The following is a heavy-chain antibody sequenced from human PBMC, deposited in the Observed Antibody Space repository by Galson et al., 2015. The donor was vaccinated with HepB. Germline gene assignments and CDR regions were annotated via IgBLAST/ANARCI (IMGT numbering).Heavy chain of an antibody. CDR2: IDTAGDT. V-gene: IGHV3-13*01. CDR3: ARGYCSSNTCPDYAMDV. D-gene: IGHD2-2*01. CDR1: GFTFSSYD. Sequence: SLRLSCAASGFTFSSYDMHWVRQATGKGLDWVSTIDTAGDTYYPDSVKGRFTISRENAKNSLYLQMNSLRAGDTAVYYCARGYCSSNTCPDYAMDVWGQGITVTVSS. J-gene: IGHJ6*02.